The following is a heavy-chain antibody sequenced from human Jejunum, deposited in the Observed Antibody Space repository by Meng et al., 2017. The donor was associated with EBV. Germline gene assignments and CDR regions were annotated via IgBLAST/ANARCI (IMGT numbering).Heavy chain of an antibody. CDR2: IYWDNDK. CDR1: GFSISTSGVG. CDR3: ARTQWQQSVRYTFDI. D-gene: IGHD5-24*01. J-gene: IGHJ3*02. V-gene: IGHV2-5*02. Sequence: QITLEESCPTLVKPTQTLTLTCTLSGFSISTSGVGVGWIRQPPGKALEWLALIYWDNDKGYRPSLKSRLTITKDTSNNQVVLTMTNMDPVDTATYYCARTQWQQSVRYTFDIWGQGTVVTVSS.